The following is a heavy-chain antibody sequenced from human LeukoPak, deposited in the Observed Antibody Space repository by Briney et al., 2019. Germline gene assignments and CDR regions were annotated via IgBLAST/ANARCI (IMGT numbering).Heavy chain of an antibody. V-gene: IGHV1-69*04. CDR2: IIPMIGTA. CDR3: AKGATVGKEALHI. J-gene: IGHJ3*02. D-gene: IGHD1-14*01. Sequence: ASVKVSCKASGYTFTSYGISWVRQAPGQGLEWMGRIIPMIGTAKSAQRFQGRVTFTADTSTNTAYMELSSLTSEDTAFYYCAKGATVGKEALHIWGQGTLVTVSS. CDR1: GYTFTSYG.